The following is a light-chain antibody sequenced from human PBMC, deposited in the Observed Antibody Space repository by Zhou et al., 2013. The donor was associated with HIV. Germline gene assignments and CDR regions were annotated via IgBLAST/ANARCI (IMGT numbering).Light chain of an antibody. V-gene: IGKV1-5*03. CDR3: QQYNSYGT. CDR1: QSIDTW. J-gene: IGKJ1*01. Sequence: DIQMTQSPSTLSASIGDTVSISCRASQSIDTWLAWYQQKPGKAPSLLIYKASTLENGVPSRFSGRGSGTEFTLTISSLQPDDFATYYCQQYNSYGTFGQGTKVEIK. CDR2: KAS.